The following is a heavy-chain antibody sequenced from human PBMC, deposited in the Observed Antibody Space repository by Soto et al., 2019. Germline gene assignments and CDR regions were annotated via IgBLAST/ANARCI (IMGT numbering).Heavy chain of an antibody. CDR1: GGSMSNYY. D-gene: IGHD4-17*01. V-gene: IGHV4-59*01. CDR2: IYYRGNT. J-gene: IGHJ4*02. Sequence: SETLSLTCTVSGGSMSNYYWGWIRQPPGKGLEWIGYIYYRGNTNYNPSLKSRVTLSVDTSKNQFSLKVTSVTAADTAVYYCARLLSDSGDRFDYWGQGTLVTVSS. CDR3: ARLLSDSGDRFDY.